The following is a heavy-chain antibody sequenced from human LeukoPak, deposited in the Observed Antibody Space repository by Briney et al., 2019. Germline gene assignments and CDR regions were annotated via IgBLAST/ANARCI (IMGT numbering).Heavy chain of an antibody. CDR2: IRSDGSNK. Sequence: GGSLRLSCTASGFTFSSYGMHWVRQAPGKGLEWVAFIRSDGSNKYYADSVKGRFTISRDNSKLYLQMNSLRAEDTAVYYCAKKGYSNGWRDSYYFDCWGQGTLVTVSS. J-gene: IGHJ4*02. CDR1: GFTFSSYG. CDR3: AKKGYSNGWRDSYYFDC. V-gene: IGHV3-30*02. D-gene: IGHD6-19*01.